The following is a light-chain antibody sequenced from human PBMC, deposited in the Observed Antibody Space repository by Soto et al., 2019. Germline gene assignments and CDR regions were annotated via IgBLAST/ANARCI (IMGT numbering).Light chain of an antibody. CDR1: HVVSNY. V-gene: IGKV1-8*01. CDR2: AAS. J-gene: IGKJ2*01. CDR3: QHYYSYPYT. Sequence: AIRMTQSPSSLSASIGDRVTITCRASHVVSNYLAWYQQKPGKAPKALIYAASFLQSGVPSRFSGSGSGTDFSLTISFLQSEDFATYYCQHYYSYPYTFGQATTLQMK.